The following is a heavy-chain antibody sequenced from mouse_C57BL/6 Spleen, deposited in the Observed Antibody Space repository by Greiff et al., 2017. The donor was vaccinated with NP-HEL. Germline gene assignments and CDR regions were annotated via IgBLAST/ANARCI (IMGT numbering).Heavy chain of an antibody. CDR3: ARGIDGYYWFAY. CDR1: GYSITSGYY. Sequence: DVQLQESGPGLVKPSQSLSLTCSVTGYSITSGYYWNWIRQFPGNKLEWMGYISYDGSNNYNPSLKNRISITRDTSKNQFFLKLNSVTTEDTATYYCARGIDGYYWFAYWGQRTLVTVSA. CDR2: ISYDGSN. D-gene: IGHD2-3*01. J-gene: IGHJ3*01. V-gene: IGHV3-6*01.